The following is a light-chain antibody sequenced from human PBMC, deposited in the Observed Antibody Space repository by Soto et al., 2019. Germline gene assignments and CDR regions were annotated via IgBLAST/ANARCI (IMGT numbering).Light chain of an antibody. J-gene: IGLJ2*01. V-gene: IGLV2-14*01. CDR3: SSYTSSSTLVV. CDR1: SSDVGGYNY. Sequence: QSALTQPASVSGSPGQSITISCTGTSSDVGGYNYVSWYQQHPGKAPKLMIYDVSNRPSGVSNRFSGSKSGNTASLTISGSQAEDEADYYCSSYTSSSTLVVFGGVTKLTVL. CDR2: DVS.